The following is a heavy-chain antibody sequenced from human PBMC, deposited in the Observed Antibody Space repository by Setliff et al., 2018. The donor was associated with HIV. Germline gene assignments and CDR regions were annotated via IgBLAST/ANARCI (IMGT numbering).Heavy chain of an antibody. J-gene: IGHJ4*02. D-gene: IGHD5-18*01. Sequence: KTSETLSLTCAVSNYSISSGYYWGWIRQSPGKGLEWIGSMYHSGSTYSNPSLKSRVTMSIDTSKNQLPLKLRSVTAADTAVYYCASGYNYAYSDYWGQGTLVTVSS. CDR1: NYSISSGYY. CDR2: MYHSGST. V-gene: IGHV4-38-2*01. CDR3: ASGYNYAYSDY.